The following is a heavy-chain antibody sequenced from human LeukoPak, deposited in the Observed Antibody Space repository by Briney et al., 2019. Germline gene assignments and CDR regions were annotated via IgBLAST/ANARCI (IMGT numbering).Heavy chain of an antibody. CDR2: IYYSGST. CDR3: ARHSRYYDFWSGYYRGPLDY. CDR1: GGSISSYY. V-gene: IGHV4-59*08. J-gene: IGHJ4*02. Sequence: SETLSLTCTVSGGSISSYYWSWIRQPPGKGLEWIGYIYYSGSTNYNPSLKSRVTISVDTSKNQFSLKLSSVTAADTAVYYCARHSRYYDFWSGYYRGPLDYWGQGTLVTVSS. D-gene: IGHD3-3*01.